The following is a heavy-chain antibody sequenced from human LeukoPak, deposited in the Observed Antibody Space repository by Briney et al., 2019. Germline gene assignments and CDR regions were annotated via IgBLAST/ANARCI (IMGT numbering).Heavy chain of an antibody. CDR1: GFTFSSYA. J-gene: IGHJ4*02. V-gene: IGHV3-30-3*01. CDR3: AKEGDSNYYFDY. Sequence: PGGSLRLSCAASGFTFSSYAMHWVRQAPGKGLEWVAVISYDGSNKYYADSVKGRFTISRDNSKNTLYLQMNSLRAEDTAVYYCAKEGDSNYYFDYWGQGTLVTVSS. D-gene: IGHD4-11*01. CDR2: ISYDGSNK.